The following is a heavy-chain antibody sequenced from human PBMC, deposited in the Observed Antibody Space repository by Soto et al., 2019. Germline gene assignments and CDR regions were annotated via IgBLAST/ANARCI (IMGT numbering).Heavy chain of an antibody. J-gene: IGHJ4*02. V-gene: IGHV3-74*01. CDR1: GFTFSSYW. Sequence: EVQLVESGGGLVQPGGSLRLSCAASGFTFSSYWMHWVRQAPGKGLEWVSRMNRDGSTITYADSVKGRFTISRDNAKNTVYLQMNSLRAEDTAVYYCTRVAYGDWWVFDYWGQGTLVTVSS. CDR2: MNRDGSTI. CDR3: TRVAYGDWWVFDY. D-gene: IGHD4-17*01.